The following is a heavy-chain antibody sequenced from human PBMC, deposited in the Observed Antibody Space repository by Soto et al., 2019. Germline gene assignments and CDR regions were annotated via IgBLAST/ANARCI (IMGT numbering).Heavy chain of an antibody. CDR3: ASAAQVWLPFDS. J-gene: IGHJ4*02. Sequence: PSETLSLTCTVSGTSLGNYYWSWIRQPPGKGLEWIGYIYYSGSTNYNPSLKSRATISVDTSKKQFSLKVKSVTAADTAVYYCASAAQVWLPFDSWGQGTLVTVSS. V-gene: IGHV4-59*01. CDR1: GTSLGNYY. D-gene: IGHD6-25*01. CDR2: IYYSGST.